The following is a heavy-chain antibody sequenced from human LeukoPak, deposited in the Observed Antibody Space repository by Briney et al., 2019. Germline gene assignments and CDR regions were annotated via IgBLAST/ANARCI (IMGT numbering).Heavy chain of an antibody. CDR1: GGTFSSYA. Sequence: SVKVSCKASGGTFSSYAISWVRQAPGQGLEWMGGIIPIFGTANYAQKFQGRVTITADESTSTAYMELSSLRSEDTAVYYCAITHYDSSGYYRGQGAFDIWGQGTMVTVSS. J-gene: IGHJ3*02. CDR3: AITHYDSSGYYRGQGAFDI. V-gene: IGHV1-69*13. D-gene: IGHD3-22*01. CDR2: IIPIFGTA.